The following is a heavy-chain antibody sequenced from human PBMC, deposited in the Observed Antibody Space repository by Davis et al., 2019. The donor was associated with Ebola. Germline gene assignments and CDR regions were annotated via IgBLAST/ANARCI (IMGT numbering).Heavy chain of an antibody. CDR3: ARQEGGLGYCSGGSCYLSPYYYGMDV. CDR2: INHSGST. CDR1: GGSFSGYY. V-gene: IGHV4-34*01. J-gene: IGHJ6*02. D-gene: IGHD2-15*01. Sequence: MPSETLSLTCAVYGGSFSGYYWSWIRQPPGKGLEWIGEINHSGSTNYNPSLKSRVTISVDTSKNQFSLKLSSVIAADTAVYYCARQEGGLGYCSGGSCYLSPYYYGMDVWGQGTTVTVSS.